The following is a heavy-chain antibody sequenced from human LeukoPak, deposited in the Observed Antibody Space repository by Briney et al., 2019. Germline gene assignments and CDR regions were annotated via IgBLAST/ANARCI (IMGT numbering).Heavy chain of an antibody. V-gene: IGHV4-34*01. J-gene: IGHJ4*02. CDR1: GGSFSGYY. CDR2: INHSGST. Sequence: PSETLSLTCAVYGGSFSGYYWSWIRQPPGKGLEWIGEINHSGSTNYNPSLKSRVTISVDTSKNQFSLKLSSVTAADTAVYYCATGGIFGLTPFDYWGQGTLVTVSS. CDR3: ATGGIFGLTPFDY. D-gene: IGHD2-15*01.